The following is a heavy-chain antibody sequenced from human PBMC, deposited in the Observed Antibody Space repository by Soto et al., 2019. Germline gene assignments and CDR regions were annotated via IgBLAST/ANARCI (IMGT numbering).Heavy chain of an antibody. D-gene: IGHD3-10*01. CDR3: AKVGNMVRGVIITQNIDY. V-gene: IGHV3-23*01. CDR2: ISGSGGST. CDR1: GFTFSSFS. J-gene: IGHJ4*02. Sequence: HPGGSLRLSCAASGFTFSSFSMNWVRQAPGKGLEWVSAISGSGGSTYYAESVKGRFTISRHNSKNTLYLQMNSLRAEDTAVYYCAKVGNMVRGVIITQNIDYWGQGTLVTVSS.